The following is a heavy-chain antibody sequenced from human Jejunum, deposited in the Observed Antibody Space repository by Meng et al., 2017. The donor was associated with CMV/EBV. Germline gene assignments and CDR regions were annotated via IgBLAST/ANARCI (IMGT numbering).Heavy chain of an antibody. V-gene: IGHV3-23*01. CDR3: AKGWVFGPLLDY. D-gene: IGHD6-13*01. Sequence: AALGFTFIDYAMSWVRQAPGKGLEWVSSVSGSGSTTYYADSLKGRFTVSRDKSRDTLFLQMNSLRAEDTAVYYCAKGWVFGPLLDYWGQGTLVTVSS. CDR1: GFTFIDYA. CDR2: VSGSGSTT. J-gene: IGHJ4*02.